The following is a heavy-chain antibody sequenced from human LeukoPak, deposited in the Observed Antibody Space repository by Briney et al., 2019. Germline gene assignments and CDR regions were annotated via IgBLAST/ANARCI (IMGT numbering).Heavy chain of an antibody. D-gene: IGHD4-17*01. CDR1: GFTFSSWT. V-gene: IGHV3-23*01. CDR2: ISGSGGIT. CDR3: ARGSYGDYDG. Sequence: GGSLRLSCATSGFTFSSWTIAWVRPAPGKGLEWVSVISGSGGITLYADSVKGRFTTSRDNSKNTLCLQMNSLRAEDTALYYCARGSYGDYDGWGQGTLVTVSS. J-gene: IGHJ4*02.